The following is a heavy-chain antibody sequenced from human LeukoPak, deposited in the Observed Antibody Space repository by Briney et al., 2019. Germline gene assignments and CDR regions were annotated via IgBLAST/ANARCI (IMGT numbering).Heavy chain of an antibody. CDR3: AKADTIFGVVTPFDY. V-gene: IGHV3-23*01. CDR1: GFTFSSYA. D-gene: IGHD3-3*01. CDR2: ISGSGGST. J-gene: IGHJ4*02. Sequence: GESLKISCAASGFTFSSYAMSWVRQAPGKGLEWVSAISGSGGSTHYADSVKGRFTISRDNSKNTLYLQMNSLRAEDTAVYYCAKADTIFGVVTPFDYWGQGTLVTVSS.